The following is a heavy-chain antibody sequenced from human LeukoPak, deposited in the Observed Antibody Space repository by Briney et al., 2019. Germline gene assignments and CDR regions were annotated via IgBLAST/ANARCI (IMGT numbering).Heavy chain of an antibody. CDR1: GFPFSRYW. Sequence: PGGSLRLSYAASGFPFSRYWMSWVRQAPGKGLEWVANIKQDGSEKYYVDSVKGRFTISRDNAKNSLYLQMNSLRAEDTAVYYCARDPAISGVENWFDPWGQGTLVTVSS. CDR2: IKQDGSEK. D-gene: IGHD3-3*01. CDR3: ARDPAISGVENWFDP. J-gene: IGHJ5*02. V-gene: IGHV3-7*01.